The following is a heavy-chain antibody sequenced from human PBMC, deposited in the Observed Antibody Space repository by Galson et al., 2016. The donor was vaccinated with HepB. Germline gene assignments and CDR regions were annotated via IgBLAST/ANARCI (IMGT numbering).Heavy chain of an antibody. CDR2: ISFNSGNM. J-gene: IGHJ5*02. CDR1: GFTFDDHA. V-gene: IGHV3-9*01. Sequence: SLRLSCAASGFTFDDHAMHRVRQRPGKGLEWVSGISFNSGNMAYADSVKGRFTISRDNAKDSLYLQMDSLRVEDTALYFCTKDGGRYVGASGEPGHLWGQGTLVTVSS. CDR3: TKDGGRYVGASGEPGHL. D-gene: IGHD6-19*01.